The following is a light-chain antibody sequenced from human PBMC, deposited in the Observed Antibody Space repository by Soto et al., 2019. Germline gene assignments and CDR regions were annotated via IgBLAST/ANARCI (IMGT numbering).Light chain of an antibody. J-gene: IGKJ5*01. CDR2: KVS. CDR1: QSLVYSDGNTY. Sequence: DVVMTQSPLSLPVTLGQPASISCRSSQSLVYSDGNTYLNWFQQRPGQSPRRLIYKVSNRDSGVPDRFSGSGSGTDFTLKISRLEAEDVGVYYCMQGTHPFTFGQGTRLEIK. CDR3: MQGTHPFT. V-gene: IGKV2-30*01.